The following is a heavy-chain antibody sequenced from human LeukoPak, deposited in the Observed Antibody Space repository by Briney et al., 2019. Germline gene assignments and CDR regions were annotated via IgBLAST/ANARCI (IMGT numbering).Heavy chain of an antibody. Sequence: GGSLRLSCAASGFTFSSYRMNWVRQAPGKGLEWVSYISSSSNTIYYADSVKGRFTTSRDNAKNSLYLQMNSLRAEDTAVYYCAKGGYYGSGSYPPSTLFDYWGQGTLVTVSS. CDR1: GFTFSSYR. V-gene: IGHV3-48*01. CDR3: AKGGYYGSGSYPPSTLFDY. CDR2: ISSSSNTI. D-gene: IGHD3-10*01. J-gene: IGHJ4*02.